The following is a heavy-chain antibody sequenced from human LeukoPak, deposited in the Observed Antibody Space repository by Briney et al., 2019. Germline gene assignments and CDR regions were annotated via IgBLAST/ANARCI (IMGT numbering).Heavy chain of an antibody. D-gene: IGHD1-14*01. J-gene: IGHJ5*02. V-gene: IGHV3-33*01. CDR1: GFTFGDRA. CDR3: ARDKGNHPYNWFDP. CDR2: IWYDGSNK. Sequence: PGGSLRLSCTASGFTFGDRAMSWVRQAPGKGLEWVTTIWYDGSNKYYGDSVKGRFTISRDNSKSTLYLQMNSLRAEDTAVYYCARDKGNHPYNWFDPWGQGTLVTVSS.